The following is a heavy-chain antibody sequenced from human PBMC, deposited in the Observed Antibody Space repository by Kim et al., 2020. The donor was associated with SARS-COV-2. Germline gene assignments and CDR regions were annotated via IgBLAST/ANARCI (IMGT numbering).Heavy chain of an antibody. CDR2: IGAGVGPT. Sequence: GGSLRLSCAASGFTFSRYSISWVRQAPGKGLEWVSVIGAGVGPTFYADSVKGRFTISRDNSKNTSYLQMNSLSAGDTAVYYCAKRKGGTSGFDYWGQGTLVTVS. V-gene: IGHV3-23*01. CDR1: GFTFSRYS. J-gene: IGHJ4*02. CDR3: AKRKGGTSGFDY. D-gene: IGHD1-26*01.